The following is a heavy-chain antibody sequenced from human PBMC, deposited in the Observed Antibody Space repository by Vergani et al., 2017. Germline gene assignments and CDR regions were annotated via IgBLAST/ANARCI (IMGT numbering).Heavy chain of an antibody. Sequence: QVQLVQSGAEVKKPGSSVKVSCKASGDTFSSYAISWVRQAPGQGLEWMGRIIPIFGTANYAQKFQGRVTITADKSTSTAYMELSSLRSEDTAVYYCARSSYCSSTSCYTSGDYWGQGTLVTVSS. J-gene: IGHJ4*02. D-gene: IGHD2-2*02. CDR2: IIPIFGTA. CDR3: ARSSYCSSTSCYTSGDY. V-gene: IGHV1-69*14. CDR1: GDTFSSYA.